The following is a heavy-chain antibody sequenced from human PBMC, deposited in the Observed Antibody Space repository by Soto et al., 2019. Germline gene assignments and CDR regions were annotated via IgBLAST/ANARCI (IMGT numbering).Heavy chain of an antibody. CDR3: ATFYGGDCTTTTCYGDFDY. D-gene: IGHD2-2*01. CDR2: IIPLLGIT. CDR1: GGIFNRYS. V-gene: IGHV1-69*02. J-gene: IGHJ4*02. Sequence: QVQLVQSGAEVKKPGSSVKVSCKASGGIFNRYSVSWVRQAPGQGLEWMGRIIPLLGITNYAQKFQGRVMITADKSTNTAYMEVNGLRSEDTALSYCATFYGGDCTTTTCYGDFDYWGQGTLVTVTS.